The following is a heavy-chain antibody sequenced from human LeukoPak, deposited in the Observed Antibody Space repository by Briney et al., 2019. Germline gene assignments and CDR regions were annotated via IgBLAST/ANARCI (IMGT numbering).Heavy chain of an antibody. CDR2: IYYDGDA. CDR3: ARGENYAASGNYYNIFDY. Sequence: SETLSLTCTVSGGSISDGSYYWGWIRQPPGKGLEWIGSIYYDGDAYNNPSLKSRVTMSVDTSKNQFSLKVNSVTAADTAVYYCARGENYAASGNYYNIFDYWGQGTLVTVSS. J-gene: IGHJ4*02. V-gene: IGHV4-39*07. CDR1: GGSISDGSYY. D-gene: IGHD3-10*01.